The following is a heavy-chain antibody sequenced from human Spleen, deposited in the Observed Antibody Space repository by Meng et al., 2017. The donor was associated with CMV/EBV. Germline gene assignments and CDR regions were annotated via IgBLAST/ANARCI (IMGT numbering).Heavy chain of an antibody. CDR2: ISTSGANT. CDR1: GFTFSSYA. V-gene: IGHV3-23*01. CDR3: AKIPYGGNSDDF. Sequence: GGSLRLSCAASGFTFSSYAMSWVRQAPGKGLDWVSGISTSGANTYYADSVKGRFTISRDNSKNTLYLQMNSLRAEDTAVYYCAKIPYGGNSDDFWGQGTLVTVSS. J-gene: IGHJ4*02. D-gene: IGHD4-23*01.